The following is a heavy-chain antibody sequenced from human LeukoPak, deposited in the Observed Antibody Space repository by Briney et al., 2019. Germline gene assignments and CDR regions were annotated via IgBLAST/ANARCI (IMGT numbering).Heavy chain of an antibody. CDR2: IYYSGTT. V-gene: IGHV4-59*01. D-gene: IGHD3-22*01. CDR3: ARVGYYDSSGYYFEH. Sequence: SETLSLTCTVSGGSISSYYWSWIRQPPGKGLEWIGYIYYSGTTNYNPSLKSRVTISVDTSKNQFSLKLSPVTAADTAVYYCARVGYYDSSGYYFEHWGQGTLVTVSS. J-gene: IGHJ1*01. CDR1: GGSISSYY.